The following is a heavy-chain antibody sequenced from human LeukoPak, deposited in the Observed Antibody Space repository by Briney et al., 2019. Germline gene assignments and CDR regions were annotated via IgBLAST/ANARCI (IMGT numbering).Heavy chain of an antibody. CDR1: GFTFSSYG. V-gene: IGHV3-30*18. CDR2: ISYDGSNK. CDR3: AKAEYSYGWCSSCRGGWFDP. Sequence: PGGSLRLSCAASGFTFSSYGMHWVRQAPGKGLERVAVISYDGSNKYYTDSVKGRFTISRDNSKNTLYLQMNSLRAEDTAVYYCAKAEYSYGWCSSCRGGWFDPWGQGTLVTVSS. J-gene: IGHJ5*02. D-gene: IGHD5-18*01.